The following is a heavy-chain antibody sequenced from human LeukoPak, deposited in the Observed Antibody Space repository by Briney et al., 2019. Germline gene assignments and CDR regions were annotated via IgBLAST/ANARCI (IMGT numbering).Heavy chain of an antibody. V-gene: IGHV3-33*01. CDR2: IWYDGSNK. CDR3: ASLGIVVVVAATPKPYGMDV. J-gene: IGHJ6*02. D-gene: IGHD2-15*01. Sequence: GGSLRLSCAASGFTFSSYGMHWVRQAPGKGLVWVAVIWYDGSNKYYADSVKGRFTISRDNSKDTLYLQMNSLRAEDTAVYYCASLGIVVVVAATPKPYGMDVWGQGTTVTVSS. CDR1: GFTFSSYG.